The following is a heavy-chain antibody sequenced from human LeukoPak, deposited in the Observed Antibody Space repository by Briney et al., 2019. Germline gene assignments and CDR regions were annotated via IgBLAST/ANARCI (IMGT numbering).Heavy chain of an antibody. CDR3: ARGDILTGHTFDY. Sequence: ASVKVSCKASGYTFTSYDINWVRQATGQGLEWMGWMNPNSGNTGYAQKFQGRVTMTRNTSISTAYMELSSLRSEDTAVYYCARGDILTGHTFDYWGQETLVTVSS. V-gene: IGHV1-8*01. CDR2: MNPNSGNT. J-gene: IGHJ4*02. CDR1: GYTFTSYD. D-gene: IGHD3-9*01.